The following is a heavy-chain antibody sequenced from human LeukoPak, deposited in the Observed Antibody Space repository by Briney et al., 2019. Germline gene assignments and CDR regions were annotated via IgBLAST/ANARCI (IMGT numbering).Heavy chain of an antibody. CDR2: IYSGGST. D-gene: IGHD5-12*01. CDR3: ARDSKRLSGFDY. Sequence: PGVSLRLSCAASGFTVGSNYMSWVRQAPGKGLEWVSVIYSGGSTYYADSVKGRFTISRDNSKNTLYLQMNSLRAEDTAVYYCARDSKRLSGFDYWGQGTLVTVSS. V-gene: IGHV3-53*01. J-gene: IGHJ4*02. CDR1: GFTVGSNY.